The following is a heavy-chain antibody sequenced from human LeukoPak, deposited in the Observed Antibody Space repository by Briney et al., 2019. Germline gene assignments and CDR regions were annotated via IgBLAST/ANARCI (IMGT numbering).Heavy chain of an antibody. CDR1: GFTFDDYG. D-gene: IGHD6-19*01. Sequence: GGSLRLSCAASGFTFDDYGMSWVRQAPGKGLEWVSGINWNGGSTGYADSVKGRFTISRDNAKNSLYLQMNSLRAEDTALYYCARDPGLWYSSGWGYFDYWGQGTLVTVSS. V-gene: IGHV3-20*04. CDR3: ARDPGLWYSSGWGYFDY. CDR2: INWNGGST. J-gene: IGHJ4*02.